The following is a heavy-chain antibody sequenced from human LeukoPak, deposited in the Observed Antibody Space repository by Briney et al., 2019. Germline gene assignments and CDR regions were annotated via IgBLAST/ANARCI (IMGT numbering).Heavy chain of an antibody. CDR1: GGSISGSNYY. D-gene: IGHD2-15*01. CDR2: ISYTGTT. Sequence: PSETLSLTCTVSGGSISGSNYYWGWIRQPPGKGLEWVGSISYTGTTYYNPSLKSRVTISVDTSKNQFSLNLNSATAADTAMYFCASDAPGLLGYWGQGTLVTVSS. V-gene: IGHV4-39*07. CDR3: ASDAPGLLGY. J-gene: IGHJ4*02.